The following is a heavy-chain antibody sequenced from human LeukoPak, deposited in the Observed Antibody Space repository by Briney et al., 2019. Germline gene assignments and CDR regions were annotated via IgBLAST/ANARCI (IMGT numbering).Heavy chain of an antibody. CDR1: GGSISSYY. J-gene: IGHJ2*01. D-gene: IGHD4-17*01. CDR3: ARNRHDYGDANRYFDL. CDR2: IYYSGST. Sequence: SETLSLTCTVSGGSISSYYWSWIRQPPGKGLEWIGYIYYSGSTNYNPSLKSRVTISVDRSKNQFSLKLSSVTAADTAVYYCARNRHDYGDANRYFDLWGRGTLVTVSS. V-gene: IGHV4-59*12.